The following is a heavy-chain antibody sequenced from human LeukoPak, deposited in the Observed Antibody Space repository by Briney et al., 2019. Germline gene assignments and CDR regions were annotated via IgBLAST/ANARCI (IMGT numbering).Heavy chain of an antibody. D-gene: IGHD2-2*01. CDR3: ARELGTTSIHWFDP. V-gene: IGHV1-2*02. CDR2: INPNSGGT. J-gene: IGHJ5*02. CDR1: GYTFTGYY. Sequence: APVKVSCKASGYTFTGYYIHWVRQAPGQGLEWMGWINPNSGGTNYAQRFQGRVTMTRDTSISTAYMELSRLRSDDTAVYYCARELGTTSIHWFDPWGQGTLVTVSS.